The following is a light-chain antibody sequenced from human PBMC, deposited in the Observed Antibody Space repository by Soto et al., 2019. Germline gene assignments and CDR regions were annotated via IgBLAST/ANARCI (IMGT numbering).Light chain of an antibody. V-gene: IGLV2-14*01. CDR3: SSYTSSSTPQV. CDR2: KVS. Sequence: QSVLTQPASVSGSPGQSITISCTGTSSDVGGYNYVSWYQQHPGKAPKLMIYKVSNRPSGVSYRFSGSKSGNTASLTISGLQAEDEADYYCSSYTSSSTPQVFGTGTKVTVL. J-gene: IGLJ1*01. CDR1: SSDVGGYNY.